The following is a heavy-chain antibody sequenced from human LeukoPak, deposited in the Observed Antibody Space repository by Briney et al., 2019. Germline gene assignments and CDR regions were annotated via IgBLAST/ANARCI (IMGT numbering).Heavy chain of an antibody. J-gene: IGHJ4*02. CDR2: TYYRSKWYD. Sequence: SQTLSLTCVISGESVSSNNGAWNWIRQSPSRGLESLGRTYYRSKWYDDYAGSMKSRINISPDTSKNQFYLSVNSVTPEDTAVYYCARDVATSGWYTFDYWGQGTLVTVSS. V-gene: IGHV6-1*01. CDR1: GESVSSNNGA. CDR3: ARDVATSGWYTFDY. D-gene: IGHD6-19*01.